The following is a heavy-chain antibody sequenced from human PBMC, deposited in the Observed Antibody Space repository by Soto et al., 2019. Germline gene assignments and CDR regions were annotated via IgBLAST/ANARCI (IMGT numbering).Heavy chain of an antibody. J-gene: IGHJ4*02. CDR1: GYTFITIG. D-gene: IGHD3-10*01. Sequence: QVQLVQSGAEVKKPGASVKVSCKASGYTFITIGISWVRQAPGQGLEWMGWISPHKGNTNYAQKFQGRVIMTTDTSTSTAYMELRSLRSDDTAVYYCVRDLDASGSYYTDYWGQGTLVTVSS. CDR3: VRDLDASGSYYTDY. CDR2: ISPHKGNT. V-gene: IGHV1-18*01.